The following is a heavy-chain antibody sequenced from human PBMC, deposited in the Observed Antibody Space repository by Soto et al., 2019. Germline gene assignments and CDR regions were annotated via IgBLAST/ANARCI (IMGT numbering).Heavy chain of an antibody. J-gene: IGHJ4*02. V-gene: IGHV3-23*01. CDR3: AKSLNTATSFDY. Sequence: EVQLLESGGGLVQPGGSLRLSCAASGFTFSSYAMNWVRQAPGKGPEWVSLISVTGDTYYADSVKGRFTISRDNSKNILFLQMNSLRAEDTAVYYCAKSLNTATSFDYWGQGTLVTVSP. CDR1: GFTFSSYA. CDR2: ISVTGDT.